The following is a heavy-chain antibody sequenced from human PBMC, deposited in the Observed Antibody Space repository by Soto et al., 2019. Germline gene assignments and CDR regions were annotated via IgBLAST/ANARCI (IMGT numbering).Heavy chain of an antibody. Sequence: GGSLRLSCVASGFTFGDYSLHWVRQAPGKGLGWVALISYDAYNTYAADSVRGRFTISRDNSKNTLTLQMNSLRVDDTAVYYCARDPLRVGWFDPWGQGTRVTVSS. CDR1: GFTFGDYS. V-gene: IGHV3-30-3*01. CDR2: ISYDAYNT. J-gene: IGHJ5*02. CDR3: ARDPLRVGWFDP.